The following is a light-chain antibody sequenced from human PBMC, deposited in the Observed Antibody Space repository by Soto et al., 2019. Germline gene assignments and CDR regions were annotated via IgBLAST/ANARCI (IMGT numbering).Light chain of an antibody. V-gene: IGKV3-11*01. CDR2: NAS. CDR3: QQYGNSRGT. Sequence: EIVLTQSPATLALSPWERAILSLRASQSVSTVLAWFQQKPGQAPRLLIYNASNRTTGIPARFSGSGSGTDFTLTISSLEPEDSAVYYCQQYGNSRGTFGQGTKVDI. J-gene: IGKJ1*01. CDR1: QSVSTV.